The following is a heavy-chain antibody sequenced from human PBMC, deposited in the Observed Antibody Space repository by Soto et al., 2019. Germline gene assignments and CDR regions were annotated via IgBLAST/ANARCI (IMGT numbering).Heavy chain of an antibody. Sequence: QVQLQESGPGLVKPSQTLSLTCTVSGGSISSGDYYWSWIRQPPGKGLEWIGYIYYSGSTYYNPFFKSRVTISVDTSKNQFSLKLSSVTAADTAVYYCARGGGYYGSGSYSAYFDHWGQGTLVTVSS. J-gene: IGHJ4*02. CDR2: IYYSGST. CDR1: GGSISSGDYY. D-gene: IGHD3-10*01. V-gene: IGHV4-30-4*01. CDR3: ARGGGYYGSGSYSAYFDH.